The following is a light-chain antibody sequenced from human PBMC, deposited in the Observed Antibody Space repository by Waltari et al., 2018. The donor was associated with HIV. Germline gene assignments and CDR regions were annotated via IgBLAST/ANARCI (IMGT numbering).Light chain of an antibody. CDR1: NIDVGSYNL. J-gene: IGLJ1*01. V-gene: IGLV2-23*03. CDR3: CSYAGSNTFV. Sequence: QSALTQPASVSGSPGQSITISCTGTNIDVGSYNLVSCYQQHPGKAPKLMIYEGSKRPSGVSNRFSGSKSGNTASLTISGLQAEDEADYYCCSYAGSNTFVFGTGTKVTVL. CDR2: EGS.